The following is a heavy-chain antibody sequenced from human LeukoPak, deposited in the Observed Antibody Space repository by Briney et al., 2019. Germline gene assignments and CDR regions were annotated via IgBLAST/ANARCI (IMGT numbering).Heavy chain of an antibody. V-gene: IGHV3-7*03. CDR2: IKEDGSEK. Sequence: EGSLRLSCAASGFTFRSYWMSWVRQAPGKGLEWVANIKEDGSEKYYVDSVKGRFTISRDSAKNSLYLQMNSLRVEDTAVYYCARGRCSGGSCYYDYWGQGTLVTVSS. D-gene: IGHD2-15*01. J-gene: IGHJ4*02. CDR1: GFTFRSYW. CDR3: ARGRCSGGSCYYDY.